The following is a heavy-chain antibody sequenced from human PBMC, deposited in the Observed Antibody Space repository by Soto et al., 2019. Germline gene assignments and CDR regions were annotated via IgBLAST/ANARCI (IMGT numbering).Heavy chain of an antibody. CDR1: GNTVPNYA. CDR3: AAGLRSSSCYNPWGYYYYGMDV. J-gene: IGHJ6*02. Sequence: ASVKVSCKASGNTVPNYAIHWVCQAPGQRLEWMGWINGGNGNTYYSEHFQGRVTFTRDTSAGTAYMQLSSLTSEDTAVYYCAAGLRSSSCYNPWGYYYYGMDVWGQGTTVTVSS. V-gene: IGHV1-3*01. CDR2: INGGNGNT. D-gene: IGHD6-13*01.